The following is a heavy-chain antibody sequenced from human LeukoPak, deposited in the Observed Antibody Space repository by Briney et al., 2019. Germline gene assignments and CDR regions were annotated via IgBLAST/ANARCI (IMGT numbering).Heavy chain of an antibody. Sequence: GGSLRLSCAASGFTFSDYYMSWIRQAPGKGLEWVSYISSSGSTMYYADSVKGRFTISRDNAKNSLYLQMNSLRAEDTAVYYCARDFVRVTSFDYWGQGTLVTVSS. D-gene: IGHD2-21*02. CDR3: ARDFVRVTSFDY. CDR1: GFTFSDYY. J-gene: IGHJ4*02. CDR2: ISSSGSTM. V-gene: IGHV3-11*01.